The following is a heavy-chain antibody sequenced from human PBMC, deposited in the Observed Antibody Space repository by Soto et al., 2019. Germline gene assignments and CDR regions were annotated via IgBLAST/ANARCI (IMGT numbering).Heavy chain of an antibody. CDR2: ISYDGSNK. V-gene: IGHV3-30-3*01. Sequence: QVQLVESGGGVVQPGRSLRLSCAASGFTFSSYAMHWVRQAPGKGLEWVAVISYDGSNKYYADSVKGRFTISRDNSKNTLYLQMNSLRAEDTAVYYCARDYSSGWPFDYWGQGTLVTVSS. J-gene: IGHJ4*02. D-gene: IGHD6-19*01. CDR3: ARDYSSGWPFDY. CDR1: GFTFSSYA.